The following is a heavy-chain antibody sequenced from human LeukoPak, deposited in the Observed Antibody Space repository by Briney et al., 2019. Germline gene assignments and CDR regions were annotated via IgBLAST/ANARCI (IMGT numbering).Heavy chain of an antibody. J-gene: IGHJ4*02. V-gene: IGHV3-13*01. Sequence: GGSLRLSCAASGFTFSSYDMHWVRQATGKGLEWVSAIGTAGGTYYPGSVTGRFTISRENAKNSLYLQMNSLRAGDTAVYYCARAGRDYYDSSGLDYWGQGTLVTVSS. CDR2: IGTAGGT. CDR1: GFTFSSYD. D-gene: IGHD3-22*01. CDR3: ARAGRDYYDSSGLDY.